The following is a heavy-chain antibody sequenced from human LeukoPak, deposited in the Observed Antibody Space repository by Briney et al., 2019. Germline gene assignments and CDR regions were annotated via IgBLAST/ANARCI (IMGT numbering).Heavy chain of an antibody. CDR2: IYSGGST. CDR1: GFTVSSNY. J-gene: IGHJ4*02. CDR3: ARGIVGAPLDY. D-gene: IGHD1-26*01. V-gene: IGHV3-53*01. Sequence: QSGGSLRLSCAASGFTVSSNYMSWVRQAPGKGLEWVSVIYSGGSTYYADSVKGRFTISRDNSKNTLYLQMNSLRAEDTAVYYCARGIVGAPLDYWGQGTLVTVSS.